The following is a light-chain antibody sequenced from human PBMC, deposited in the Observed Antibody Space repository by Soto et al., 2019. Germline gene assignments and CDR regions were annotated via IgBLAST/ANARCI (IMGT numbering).Light chain of an antibody. Sequence: EIVLTQSPATLSLSPGERATLSCRASQSMSNYLAWYQQQPGQAPRLLIYDTSNRATGIPARFSGSGSETDFTLTISSLEPEDVAIYYCQQRSTWPLTFGVGTRVEIK. CDR3: QQRSTWPLT. CDR1: QSMSNY. V-gene: IGKV3-11*01. J-gene: IGKJ4*01. CDR2: DTS.